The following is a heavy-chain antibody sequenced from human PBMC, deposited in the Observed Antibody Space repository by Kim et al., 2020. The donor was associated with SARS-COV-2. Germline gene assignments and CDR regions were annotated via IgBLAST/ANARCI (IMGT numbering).Heavy chain of an antibody. V-gene: IGHV3-23*01. Sequence: GGSLRLSCAASGFSFSSYAMSWVRQAPGKGLEWVSSISGDSAKSYYADSVKGRFTISRDNSKSTLYLQMDNLRAEDTAVYYCAKITAIFLTGSVYWGQGTLVTVSS. D-gene: IGHD3-10*01. CDR3: AKITAIFLTGSVY. J-gene: IGHJ4*02. CDR2: ISGDSAKS. CDR1: GFSFSSYA.